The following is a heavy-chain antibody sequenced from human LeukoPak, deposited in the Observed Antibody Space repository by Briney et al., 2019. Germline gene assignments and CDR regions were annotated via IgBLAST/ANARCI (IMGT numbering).Heavy chain of an antibody. J-gene: IGHJ2*01. D-gene: IGHD1-7*01. CDR2: IYHSGST. Sequence: PSETLSLTCAVSGYSISSGYYWGWIRQPPGKGLEWIGSIYHSGSTYYNPSLKSRVTISVDTPKNQFSLKLSSVTAADTAVYYCARRITGTTTWYFDLWGRGTLVTVSS. CDR1: GYSISSGYY. CDR3: ARRITGTTTWYFDL. V-gene: IGHV4-38-2*01.